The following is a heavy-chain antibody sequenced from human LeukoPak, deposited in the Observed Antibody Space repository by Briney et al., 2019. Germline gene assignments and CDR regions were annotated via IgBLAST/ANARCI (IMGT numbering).Heavy chain of an antibody. D-gene: IGHD6-19*01. CDR3: ARHAGMGYSSGWYFSDY. J-gene: IGHJ4*02. CDR1: GGSISSSSYY. Sequence: SETLSLTCTVSGGSISSSSYYWGWIRQPPGKGLEWIGSIYYSGSTYYNPSLKSRVTISVDTSKNQFSLKLSSVTAADTAVYYCARHAGMGYSSGWYFSDYWGQGTLVTVSS. CDR2: IYYSGST. V-gene: IGHV4-39*01.